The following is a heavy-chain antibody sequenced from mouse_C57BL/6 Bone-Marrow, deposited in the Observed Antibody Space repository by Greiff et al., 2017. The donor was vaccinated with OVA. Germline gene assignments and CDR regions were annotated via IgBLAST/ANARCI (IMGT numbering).Heavy chain of an antibody. Sequence: VQLVESGAELVKPGASVKLSCKASGYTFTSYWMHWVKQRPGQGLEWIGMIHPNSGSTNYNEKFKSKATLTVDKSSSTAYMQLSSLTSEDSAVYYCARGYYGSSYNWYFDVWGTGTTVTVSS. CDR1: GYTFTSYW. CDR3: ARGYYGSSYNWYFDV. V-gene: IGHV1-64*01. CDR2: IHPNSGST. J-gene: IGHJ1*03. D-gene: IGHD1-1*01.